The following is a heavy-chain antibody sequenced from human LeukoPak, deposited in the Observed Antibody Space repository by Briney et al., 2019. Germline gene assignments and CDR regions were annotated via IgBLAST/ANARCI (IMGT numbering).Heavy chain of an antibody. V-gene: IGHV3-30-3*01. CDR2: ISNDGSNK. J-gene: IGHJ5*02. CDR3: ARDSGYCSGGSCQPSYRWIDP. D-gene: IGHD2-15*01. CDR1: GFTFSIYA. Sequence: GGSLRLSCVASGFTFSIYAMHWVRQAPGKGLEWVAVISNDGSNKYYADSVKGRFTISRDSSKNMLYLQMNSLRADDTALYYCARDSGYCSGGSCQPSYRWIDPWGQGTLVTVSS.